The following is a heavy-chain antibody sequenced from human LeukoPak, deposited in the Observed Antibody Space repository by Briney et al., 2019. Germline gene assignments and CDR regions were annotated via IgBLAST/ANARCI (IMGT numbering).Heavy chain of an antibody. CDR1: GGTFSSYG. D-gene: IGHD6-13*01. J-gene: IGHJ5*02. V-gene: IGHV1-69*01. Sequence: ASVKVSCKASGGTFSSYGISWVRQAPGQGLEWMGGIIPMFGTTSYAQKFQGRVTITADESTSTAYMELSSLRSEDTAVYYCARDRSSSWSDPTNCFDPWGQGTLVTVSS. CDR3: ARDRSSSWSDPTNCFDP. CDR2: IIPMFGTT.